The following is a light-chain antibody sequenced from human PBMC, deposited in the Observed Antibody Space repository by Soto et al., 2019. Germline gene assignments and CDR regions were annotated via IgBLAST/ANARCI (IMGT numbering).Light chain of an antibody. CDR1: SSDIGSYKY. V-gene: IGLV2-14*01. J-gene: IGLJ2*01. CDR2: DVT. Sequence: QSALTQPASVSESPGQSITISCTGTSSDIGSYKYVSWYQQHPGKPPKVVIYDVTNRPSGVSDRFSGSKSGNTASLTISGLQAEDEADYYCSSYTDIDTWVFGGGTKLTVL. CDR3: SSYTDIDTWV.